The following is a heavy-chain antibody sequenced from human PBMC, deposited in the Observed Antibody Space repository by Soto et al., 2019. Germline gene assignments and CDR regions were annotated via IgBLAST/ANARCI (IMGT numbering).Heavy chain of an antibody. J-gene: IGHJ4*02. CDR2: INHSGST. D-gene: IGHD6-13*01. V-gene: IGHV4-34*01. Sequence: SETLSLTCAVYGGSFSGYYWSWIRQPPGKGLEWIGEINHSGSTNYNPSLKSRVTISVDTSKNQFSLKLSSVTAADTAVYYCASRPIAAAGVDFDYWGQGTLVTVSS. CDR1: GGSFSGYY. CDR3: ASRPIAAAGVDFDY.